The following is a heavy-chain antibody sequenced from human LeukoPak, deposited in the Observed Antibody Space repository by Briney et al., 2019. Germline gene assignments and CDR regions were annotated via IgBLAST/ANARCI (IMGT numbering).Heavy chain of an antibody. J-gene: IGHJ6*03. Sequence: ASVKVSCKASGYTFTGYYIHWVRQAPGQGLEWMGIINPSGGSTSYAQKFQGRVTMTRDTSTSTVYMELSSLRSEDTAVYYCARDRSGHNLIYYYYMDVWGKGTTVTVSS. D-gene: IGHD1-1*01. V-gene: IGHV1-46*01. CDR3: ARDRSGHNLIYYYYMDV. CDR2: INPSGGST. CDR1: GYTFTGYY.